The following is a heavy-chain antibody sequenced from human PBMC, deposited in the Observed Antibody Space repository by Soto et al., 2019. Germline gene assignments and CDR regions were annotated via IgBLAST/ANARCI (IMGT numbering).Heavy chain of an antibody. D-gene: IGHD6-13*01. CDR2: IYHSGST. J-gene: IGHJ4*02. CDR1: GGSISSGGYS. V-gene: IGHV4-30-2*01. CDR3: ASSHAGAHITAAVH. Sequence: QLQLQESGSGLVKPSQTLSLTCAVSGGSISSGGYSWSWIRQPPGKGLEWIGYIYHSGSTYYNPSLNRRVTISVDRSKNQFPLKLSSVTAADTAVYYCASSHAGAHITAAVHWGQGTLVTVSS.